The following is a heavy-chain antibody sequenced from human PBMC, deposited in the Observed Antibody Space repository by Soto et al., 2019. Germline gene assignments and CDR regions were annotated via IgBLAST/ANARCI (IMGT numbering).Heavy chain of an antibody. J-gene: IGHJ4*02. Sequence: QVQLVQSGGEVKKPGASVKVSCKASGYTFTGYYMHWVRQAPGQGLEWMGWINPNSGGTNYAQKFQGWVTMTRDTSISIAYMELSRLRSDDTAVYYCATQRDYGDYGAFDYWGQGTLVTVSS. CDR2: INPNSGGT. CDR3: ATQRDYGDYGAFDY. D-gene: IGHD4-17*01. CDR1: GYTFTGYY. V-gene: IGHV1-2*04.